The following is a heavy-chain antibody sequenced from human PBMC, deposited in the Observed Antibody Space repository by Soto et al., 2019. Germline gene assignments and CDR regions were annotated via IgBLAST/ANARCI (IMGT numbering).Heavy chain of an antibody. V-gene: IGHV3-7*01. J-gene: IGHJ6*02. CDR2: IKEDGGEK. D-gene: IGHD5-12*01. CDR1: GFTFSSSW. Sequence: GGSLRLSCAASGFTFSSSWMTWVRQAPGKGLAWVANIKEDGGEKYYVDSVKGRFTISRDNTNESLYLQMNSLRAEDTAVYYCARDPAPVGYRGLDVWGQGTTVTVSS. CDR3: ARDPAPVGYRGLDV.